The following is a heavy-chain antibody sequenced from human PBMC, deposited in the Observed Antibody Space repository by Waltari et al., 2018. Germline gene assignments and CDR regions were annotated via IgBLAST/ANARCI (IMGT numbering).Heavy chain of an antibody. D-gene: IGHD3-10*01. J-gene: IGHJ3*02. CDR3: ARDLAGRGAFDI. Sequence: QEELVGFGGGVVQPGGILRHSFPDAVGPLGSCPMHWVAQAPGKGLEWVAVISYDGSNKYYADPVKGRFTISRDNSKNTLYLQMNSLRAEDTAVYYCARDLAGRGAFDIWGQGTMVTVSS. CDR1: VGPLGSCP. CDR2: ISYDGSNK. V-gene: IGHV3-30-3*01.